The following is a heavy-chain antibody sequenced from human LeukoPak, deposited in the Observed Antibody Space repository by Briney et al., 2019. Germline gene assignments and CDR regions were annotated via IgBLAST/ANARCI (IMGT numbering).Heavy chain of an antibody. Sequence: SETLSLTCTVSGYSISSGYYWGWIRQPPGKGLEWIGSIYHSGSTYYNPSLKSRVTISVDTSKNQFSLKLSSVTAADTAVYYCTLFDYWGQGTLVTVSS. CDR3: TLFDY. V-gene: IGHV4-38-2*02. CDR1: GYSISSGYY. CDR2: IYHSGST. J-gene: IGHJ4*02.